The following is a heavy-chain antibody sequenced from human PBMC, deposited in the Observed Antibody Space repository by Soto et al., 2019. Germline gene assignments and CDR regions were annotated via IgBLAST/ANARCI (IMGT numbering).Heavy chain of an antibody. Sequence: PGGSLRLSCAASGFTFSSYGMHWVRQAPGKGLEWVSVISYDGSNKYYADSVKGRFTISRDNSKNTLYLQMNSLRAEDTAVYYYANGPSIYCSGGSCYPWFYIDVWGKGTTVTV. CDR1: GFTFSSYG. CDR2: ISYDGSNK. V-gene: IGHV3-30*18. CDR3: ANGPSIYCSGGSCYPWFYIDV. D-gene: IGHD2-15*01. J-gene: IGHJ6*03.